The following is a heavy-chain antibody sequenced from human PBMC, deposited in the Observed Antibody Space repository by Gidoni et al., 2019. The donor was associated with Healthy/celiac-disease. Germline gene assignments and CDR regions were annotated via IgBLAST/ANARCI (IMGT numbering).Heavy chain of an antibody. CDR3: AREANYYDSSSFQH. CDR1: GYTFTSYY. V-gene: IGHV1-46*01. D-gene: IGHD3-22*01. CDR2: INPSGCST. Sequence: QVQLVQSGAEVKKPGASVKVSCKASGYTFTSYYMHWVRQAPGQGLEWMGIINPSGCSTSYAQKFQGRGTMTRDTSTSTVYMELSSLRSEDTALDYCAREANYYDSSSFQHWGQGTLVTVSS. J-gene: IGHJ1*01.